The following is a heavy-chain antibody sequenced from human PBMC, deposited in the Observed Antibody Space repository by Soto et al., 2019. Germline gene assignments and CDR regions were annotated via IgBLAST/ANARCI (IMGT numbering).Heavy chain of an antibody. CDR2: IYYSGRA. Sequence: SETLSLTCTVSGDSISSGGYFWSWIRQHPGEGLDWVGYIYYSGRAYYKPSLKSRLTTSVDASRNQFFLKLTSVTAADTAVYFCARGGPPDYWGQGTLVTVSS. CDR3: ARGGPPDY. J-gene: IGHJ4*02. CDR1: GDSISSGGYF. V-gene: IGHV4-31*03.